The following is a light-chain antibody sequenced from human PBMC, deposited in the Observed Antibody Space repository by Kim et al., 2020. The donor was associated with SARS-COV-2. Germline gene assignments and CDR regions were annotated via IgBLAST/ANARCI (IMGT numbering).Light chain of an antibody. Sequence: SVCQGGRVTLDCGASQSVSSNLDCYRNRHGQAPTLLVYGASTMATCMPARFSGSGSGTEFTLTISSVQSEDFAFYNSQQYNYWPHSFGQGTKLEIK. CDR3: QQYNYWPHS. CDR1: QSVSSN. J-gene: IGKJ2*03. V-gene: IGKV3-15*01. CDR2: GAS.